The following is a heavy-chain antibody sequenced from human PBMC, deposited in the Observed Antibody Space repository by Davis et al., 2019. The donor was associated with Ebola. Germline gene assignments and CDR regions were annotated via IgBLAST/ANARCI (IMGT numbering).Heavy chain of an antibody. V-gene: IGHV3-13*01. Sequence: PGGSLRLSCAASGFSFSNSDMHWVRQATGKTLEWVSAIGTAGDTYYPGSVKGRFTISRDNAKHLMYLQLNGLRGEDTAVYYCASLHDSGYVSDYWGQGTLVTVSS. J-gene: IGHJ4*02. CDR2: IGTAGDT. CDR3: ASLHDSGYVSDY. D-gene: IGHD5-12*01. CDR1: GFSFSNSD.